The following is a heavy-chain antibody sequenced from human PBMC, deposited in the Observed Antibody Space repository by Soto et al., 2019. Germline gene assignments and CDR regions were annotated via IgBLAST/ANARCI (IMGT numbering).Heavy chain of an antibody. V-gene: IGHV3-7*03. J-gene: IGHJ4*02. D-gene: IGHD5-12*01. Sequence: GGSLSLSCPASGFNFDYAYMTWFRLAPGEGLEWVASINHDGSEKNFVDSVRGRFTISRDNTERSLFLQMNSLRAEDTAVYYCAWGKGWLRFTSPSHWGQGTLVTVSS. CDR2: INHDGSEK. CDR1: GFNFDYAY. CDR3: AWGKGWLRFTSPSH.